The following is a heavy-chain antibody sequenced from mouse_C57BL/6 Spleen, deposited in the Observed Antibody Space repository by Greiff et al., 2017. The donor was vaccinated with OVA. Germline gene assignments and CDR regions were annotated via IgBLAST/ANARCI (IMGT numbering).Heavy chain of an antibody. CDR1: GFSLTSYG. CDR3: ARHSNYYGSSYAMDY. D-gene: IGHD1-1*01. V-gene: IGHV2-6-1*01. J-gene: IGHJ4*01. Sequence: VQLLESGPGLVAPSQSLSITCTVSGFSLTSYGVHWVRQPPGKGLEWLVVIWSDGSTTYNSALKSRLSISKDNSKSQVFLKMNSLQTDDTAMYYCARHSNYYGSSYAMDYWGQGTSVTVSS. CDR2: IWSDGST.